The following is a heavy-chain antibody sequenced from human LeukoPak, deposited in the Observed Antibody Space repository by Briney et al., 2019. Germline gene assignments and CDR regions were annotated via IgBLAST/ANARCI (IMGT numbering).Heavy chain of an antibody. V-gene: IGHV5-10-1*01. D-gene: IGHD2-15*01. CDR3: ARRPKYCSGGSCYSGYFDY. CDR2: IDPSDSYT. Sequence: GESLKISCKGSGYSFTSYWISWVRQMPGKGLEWMGRIDPSDSYTNYSPSFQGHVTISADESISTAYLQWSSLKASDTAMYYCARRPKYCSGGSCYSGYFDYWGQGTLVTVSS. CDR1: GYSFTSYW. J-gene: IGHJ4*02.